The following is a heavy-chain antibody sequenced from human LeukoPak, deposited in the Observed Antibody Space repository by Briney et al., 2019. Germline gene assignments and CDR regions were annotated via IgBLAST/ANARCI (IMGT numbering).Heavy chain of an antibody. CDR1: GFTFSNAW. V-gene: IGHV3-15*04. D-gene: IGHD6-13*01. J-gene: IGHJ4*02. CDR2: IEGKTDGGTT. Sequence: KTGGSLRLSCAASGFTFSNAWMSWVRQAPGKGLEWVGRIEGKTDGGTTDYAAPVKGRFIISRDDSKNTLYLQMNSLETEDTAVYYCTTDQDGSTWYPGYWGQGTLVTVSS. CDR3: TTDQDGSTWYPGY.